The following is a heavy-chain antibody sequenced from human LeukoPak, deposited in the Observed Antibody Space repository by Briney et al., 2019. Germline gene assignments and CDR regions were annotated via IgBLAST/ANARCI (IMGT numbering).Heavy chain of an antibody. V-gene: IGHV1-18*01. Sequence: ASVKVSCKASGYTFTSYGISWVRQAPGQGLEWMGWISAYNGNTNYAQKLQGRVIMTTDTSTSTAYMELRSLRSDDTAVYYCARDTSGYDYDAIDYWGQGTLVTVSS. CDR1: GYTFTSYG. CDR2: ISAYNGNT. J-gene: IGHJ4*02. D-gene: IGHD5-12*01. CDR3: ARDTSGYDYDAIDY.